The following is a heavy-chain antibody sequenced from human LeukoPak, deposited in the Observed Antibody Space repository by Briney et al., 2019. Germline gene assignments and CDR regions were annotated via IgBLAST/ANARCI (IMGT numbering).Heavy chain of an antibody. J-gene: IGHJ4*02. CDR2: IYYSGST. V-gene: IGHV4-34*01. CDR3: ARREYSSSWYYFDY. D-gene: IGHD6-13*01. CDR1: GGSFSGYY. Sequence: SETLSLTCAVYGGSFSGYYWSWIRQPPGKGLEWIGSIYYSGSTYYNPSLKSRVTISVDTSKNQFSLKLSSVTAADTAVYYCARREYSSSWYYFDYWGQGTLVTVSS.